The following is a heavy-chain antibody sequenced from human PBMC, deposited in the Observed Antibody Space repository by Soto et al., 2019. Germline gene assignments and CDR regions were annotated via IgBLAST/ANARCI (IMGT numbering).Heavy chain of an antibody. CDR3: ARPNRIGGDGYNDAFDI. V-gene: IGHV5-51*01. CDR2: IYPGDSDT. D-gene: IGHD2-21*01. CDR1: GYSFTSYW. J-gene: IGHJ3*02. Sequence: GESLKISCKGSGYSFTSYWIGWVRQMPGKGLEWMGIIYPGDSDTRYSPSFQGQVTISADKSISTAYLQWSSLKASATAMYYGARPNRIGGDGYNDAFDIWGQGTMVTVSS.